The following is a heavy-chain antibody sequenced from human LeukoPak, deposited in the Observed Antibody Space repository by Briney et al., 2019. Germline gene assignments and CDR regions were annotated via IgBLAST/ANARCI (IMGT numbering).Heavy chain of an antibody. D-gene: IGHD6-19*01. Sequence: SETLSLTCIVSGGSISSHYWTWIRQPPGKGLEYIGYIYYSGNTNYNPSLKSRVTISVDRSKNQFSLKLSSVTPEDTAVYYCARINSGWYFDYWGQGTLVTVSS. CDR2: IYYSGNT. CDR3: ARINSGWYFDY. CDR1: GGSISSHY. V-gene: IGHV4-59*11. J-gene: IGHJ4*02.